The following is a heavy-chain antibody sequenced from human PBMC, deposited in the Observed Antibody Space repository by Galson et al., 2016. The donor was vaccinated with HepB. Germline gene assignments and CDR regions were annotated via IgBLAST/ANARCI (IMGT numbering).Heavy chain of an antibody. CDR1: GFTFSNYG. Sequence: SLRLSCAASGFTFSNYGMHWVRQAPAKGLEWVAVISGDGTNKYYADSVKGRFTISRDNSKSTLYLQMSSLRADDTAVYSCAKKGYSSGKFDAFDIWGQGTVVTGSS. D-gene: IGHD6-19*01. CDR2: ISGDGTNK. J-gene: IGHJ3*02. V-gene: IGHV3-30*18. CDR3: AKKGYSSGKFDAFDI.